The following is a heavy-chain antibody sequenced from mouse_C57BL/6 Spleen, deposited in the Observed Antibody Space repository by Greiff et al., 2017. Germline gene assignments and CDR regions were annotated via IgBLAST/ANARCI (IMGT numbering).Heavy chain of an antibody. V-gene: IGHV5-17*01. CDR2: ISSGSSTI. CDR3: VCSIYYGNYVFAMDY. D-gene: IGHD2-1*01. CDR1: GFTFSDYG. J-gene: IGHJ4*01. Sequence: EVQLVESGGGLVKPGGSLKLSCAASGFTFSDYGMHWVRQAPEKGLEWVAYISSGSSTIFYADTVKGRFTISRDNAKKTLFLQMTSLRSEDTAMYYCVCSIYYGNYVFAMDYWGQGTSVTVSS.